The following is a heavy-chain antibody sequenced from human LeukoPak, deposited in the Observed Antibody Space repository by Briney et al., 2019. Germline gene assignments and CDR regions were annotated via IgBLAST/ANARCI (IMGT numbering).Heavy chain of an antibody. CDR2: IRSKANSYAT. CDR3: AKEVEVSPGPDY. J-gene: IGHJ4*02. V-gene: IGHV3-73*01. Sequence: PGGSLKLSCAACGFTFSGSAMHWVRQASGKGLEWVGRIRSKANSYATAYAASVKGRFTISRDDSKNTAYLQMNSLRAEDTAVYYCAKEVEVSPGPDYWGQGTLVTVSS. CDR1: GFTFSGSA. D-gene: IGHD2-15*01.